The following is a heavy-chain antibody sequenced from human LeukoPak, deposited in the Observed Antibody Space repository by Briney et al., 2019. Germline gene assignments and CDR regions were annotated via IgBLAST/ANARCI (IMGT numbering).Heavy chain of an antibody. CDR2: IYTSGST. CDR3: ARDLTGTTSDY. D-gene: IGHD1-7*01. V-gene: IGHV4-61*02. Sequence: SQTLSLTCTVPGGSISSGSYYWSWIRQPAGKGLEWIGRIYTSGSTNYNPSLKSRVTISVDTSKNQFSLKLSSVTAADTAVYYCARDLTGTTSDYWGQGTLVTVSS. J-gene: IGHJ4*02. CDR1: GGSISSGSYY.